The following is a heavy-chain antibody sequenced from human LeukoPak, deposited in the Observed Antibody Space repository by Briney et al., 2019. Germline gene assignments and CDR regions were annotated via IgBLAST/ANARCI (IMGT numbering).Heavy chain of an antibody. V-gene: IGHV4-61*02. Sequence: SETLSLTCTVSGGSISSDSYYWSWIRQPAGKGLEWIGRIYSSGSTDHNSYLQSRVIISLDTSKNQFSLKLTSVTAADTAVYYCARDGGAAGPEDYWGQGTLVTVSS. CDR1: GGSISSDSYY. CDR2: IYSSGST. J-gene: IGHJ4*02. D-gene: IGHD3-16*01. CDR3: ARDGGAAGPEDY.